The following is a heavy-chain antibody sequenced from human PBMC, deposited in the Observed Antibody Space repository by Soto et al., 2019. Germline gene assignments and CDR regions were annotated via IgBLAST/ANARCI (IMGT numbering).Heavy chain of an antibody. CDR3: ARDRFTNTAMVPGAFDI. V-gene: IGHV3-64*01. CDR1: GFTFSSYA. Sequence: HPGGSLRLSCAASGFTFSSYAMHWVRQVPGKGLEYVSAISSNGGSTYYANSVKGRFTISRDNSKNTLYLQMGSLRAEDMAVYYCARDRFTNTAMVPGAFDIWGQGTMVTVSS. J-gene: IGHJ3*02. CDR2: ISSNGGST. D-gene: IGHD5-18*01.